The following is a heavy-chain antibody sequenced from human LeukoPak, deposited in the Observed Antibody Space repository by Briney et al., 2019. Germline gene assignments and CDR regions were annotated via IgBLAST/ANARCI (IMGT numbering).Heavy chain of an antibody. J-gene: IGHJ4*02. V-gene: IGHV3-74*01. CDR1: GFTFSSYW. CDR3: ARSHTGTYLFDY. Sequence: GGSLRLSCGASGFTFSSYWMHWVRQAPGKGLVWVSRINTDGSSTDYADSVKGRFTISRDNAKNTLHLQMNSLRAEDTAVYYCARSHTGTYLFDYWGQGTLVTVSS. D-gene: IGHD1-26*01. CDR2: INTDGSST.